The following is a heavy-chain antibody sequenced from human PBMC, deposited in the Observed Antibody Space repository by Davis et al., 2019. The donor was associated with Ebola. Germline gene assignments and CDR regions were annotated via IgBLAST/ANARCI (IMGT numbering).Heavy chain of an antibody. Sequence: SETLSLTCAVYGGSFSGYHWSWIRQPPNKGLEWIGEINHSGTTNYNPSLKSRVTVSADSSKNQFSLKLTSVTAADTAVYYCARGLGMGWFDSWGQGTLVTVSS. J-gene: IGHJ5*01. CDR2: INHSGTT. V-gene: IGHV4-34*01. CDR1: GGSFSGYH. CDR3: ARGLGMGWFDS.